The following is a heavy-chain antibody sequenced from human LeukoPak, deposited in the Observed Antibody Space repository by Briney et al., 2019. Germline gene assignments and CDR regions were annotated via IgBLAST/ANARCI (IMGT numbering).Heavy chain of an antibody. CDR1: GYTFTGYY. CDR2: INPNSGGT. D-gene: IGHD6-13*01. CDR3: ARGSNPLIAAAGTGY. Sequence: ASVKVSRKASGYTFTGYYMHWVRQAPGQGLEWMGWINPNSGGTNYAQKFQGRVTMTRDTSISTAYMELSRLRSDDTAVYYCARGSNPLIAAAGTGYWGQGTLVTVSS. V-gene: IGHV1-2*02. J-gene: IGHJ4*02.